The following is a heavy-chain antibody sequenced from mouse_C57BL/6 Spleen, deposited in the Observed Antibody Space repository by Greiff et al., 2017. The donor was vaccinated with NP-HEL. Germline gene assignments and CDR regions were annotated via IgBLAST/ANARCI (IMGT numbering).Heavy chain of an antibody. Sequence: QVQLQQPGAELVKPGASVKLSCKASGYTFTSYWMHWVKQRPGQALEWIGMIHPNSGSTNYNEKFKSKATLTVDKSSSTAYMQLSSLTSEDSAVYYCASYSKGYFDVWGTGTTVTVSS. D-gene: IGHD2-5*01. CDR3: ASYSKGYFDV. CDR1: GYTFTSYW. J-gene: IGHJ1*03. V-gene: IGHV1-64*01. CDR2: IHPNSGST.